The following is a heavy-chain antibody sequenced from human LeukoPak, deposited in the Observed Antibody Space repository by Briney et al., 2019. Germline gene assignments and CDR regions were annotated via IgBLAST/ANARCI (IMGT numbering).Heavy chain of an antibody. CDR3: AKDREGTTFDN. Sequence: GGSLRLSCAASGFTFSNYDMHWVRQAPGKGLELVAVISYGGSNKYYADSVKGRFTISRDNSKNTVYLRMNSLRAEDTAVYYCAKDREGTTFDNWGQGTLVTVSS. CDR1: GFTFSNYD. V-gene: IGHV3-30*18. J-gene: IGHJ4*02. D-gene: IGHD1-7*01. CDR2: ISYGGSNK.